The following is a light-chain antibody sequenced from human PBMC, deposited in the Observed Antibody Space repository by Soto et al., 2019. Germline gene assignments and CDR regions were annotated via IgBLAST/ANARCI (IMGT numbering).Light chain of an antibody. J-gene: IGKJ4*01. Sequence: EIVMTQSPATLSVSPGERVTLSCRVSQSLSNNLAWYQQRPGQAPRLLIYGASTRATGVPARFSGSGSGTEFTFTISSLQSEDFAVYYCQQHNGWPLTFGGGTKVEIK. CDR2: GAS. CDR3: QQHNGWPLT. V-gene: IGKV3-15*01. CDR1: QSLSNN.